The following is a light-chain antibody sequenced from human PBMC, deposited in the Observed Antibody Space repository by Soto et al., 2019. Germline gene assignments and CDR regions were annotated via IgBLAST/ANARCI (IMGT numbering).Light chain of an antibody. V-gene: IGLV2-14*03. CDR3: ASYAGSDTSV. J-gene: IGLJ1*01. CDR1: SSDVGGYNF. CDR2: HVS. Sequence: QSALTQPASVSGSPGQSITISCTGASSDVGGYNFVSWYQQHPGEAPKLAIYHVSDRPSGFSSRFSGSKSGNTASLTISRLQREDEADYFCASYAGSDTSVFGTGTKVNVL.